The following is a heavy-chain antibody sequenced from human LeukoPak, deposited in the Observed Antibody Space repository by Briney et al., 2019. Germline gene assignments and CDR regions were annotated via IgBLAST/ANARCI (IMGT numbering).Heavy chain of an antibody. J-gene: IGHJ4*02. CDR3: ARDPSPYYYDSRGYYYALDY. CDR1: GGTFSSYA. Sequence: SVKVSCKASGGTFSSYAISWVRQAPGQGLEWMGGIIPIFGTANYAQKFQGRVTITADESTSTAYMELSSLRSEDTAVYYCARDPSPYYYDSRGYYYALDYWGQGTLVTVSS. CDR2: IIPIFGTA. D-gene: IGHD3-22*01. V-gene: IGHV1-69*13.